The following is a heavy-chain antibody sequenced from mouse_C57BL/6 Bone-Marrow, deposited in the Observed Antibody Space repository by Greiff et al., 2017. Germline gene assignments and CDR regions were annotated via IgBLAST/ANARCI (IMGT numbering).Heavy chain of an antibody. CDR1: GYSITSGYY. D-gene: IGHD2-2*01. V-gene: IGHV3-6*01. Sequence: VQLQQSGPGLVKPSQSLSLTCSVTGYSITSGYYWNWIRQFPGNKLEWMGYISYDGSNNYNPSLKNRISITRDTSKNQFFLKLNSVTTEDTATYYCARENMVTPFAYWGQGTLVTVSA. J-gene: IGHJ3*01. CDR3: ARENMVTPFAY. CDR2: ISYDGSN.